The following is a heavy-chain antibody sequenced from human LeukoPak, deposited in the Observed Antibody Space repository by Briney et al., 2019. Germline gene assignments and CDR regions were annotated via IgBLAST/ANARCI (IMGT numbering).Heavy chain of an antibody. Sequence: ASVKVSCKASGYTFSSYDINWVRQATGQGLEWMGWMNPNSGNRGYAQKFQGRVTITRNTSISTAYMELSSLRSEDTAVYYCAKDRSYGAFEIWGQGTMVTVSS. V-gene: IGHV1-8*03. D-gene: IGHD3-10*01. CDR1: GYTFSSYD. CDR2: MNPNSGNR. J-gene: IGHJ3*02. CDR3: AKDRSYGAFEI.